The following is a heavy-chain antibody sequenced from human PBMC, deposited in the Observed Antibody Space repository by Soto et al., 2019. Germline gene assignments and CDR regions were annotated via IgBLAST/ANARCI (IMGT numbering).Heavy chain of an antibody. D-gene: IGHD6-19*01. Sequence: GGSLRLSCAASGFTFSSYAMSWVRQAPGKGLEWVSAISGSGGSTYYADSVKGRFTISRDNSKNTLYLQMNSLRAEDTAVYYCAKEGHSSGWYSGLYYFDYWGQGTLVTVSS. J-gene: IGHJ4*02. CDR3: AKEGHSSGWYSGLYYFDY. CDR2: ISGSGGST. CDR1: GFTFSSYA. V-gene: IGHV3-23*01.